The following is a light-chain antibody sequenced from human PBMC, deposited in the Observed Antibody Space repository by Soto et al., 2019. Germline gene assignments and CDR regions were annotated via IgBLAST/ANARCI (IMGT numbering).Light chain of an antibody. CDR3: QHYGSSRT. J-gene: IGKJ1*01. Sequence: EIVLTQSPGTLSLSPGERATLSCRASQSVSSSLAWYQQKPGQAPRLLIYGASSRATGLPDRFSGSGSGPDFTLTISRLEPEDFAVYFCQHYGSSRTFGQGTKVEIK. CDR1: QSVSSS. V-gene: IGKV3-20*01. CDR2: GAS.